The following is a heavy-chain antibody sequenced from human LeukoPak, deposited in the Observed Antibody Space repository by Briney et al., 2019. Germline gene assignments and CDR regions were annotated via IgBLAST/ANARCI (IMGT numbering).Heavy chain of an antibody. D-gene: IGHD4-17*01. J-gene: IGHJ5*02. CDR3: AKVGSLRTDWFDP. CDR1: GFTFSSYS. V-gene: IGHV3-23*01. Sequence: GGSLRLSCAASGFTFSSYSMNWVRQAPGKRLEWVSAISGSGGSTYYADSVKGRFTISRDNSKNTLYLQMNSLRAEDTAVYYCAKVGSLRTDWFDPWGQGTLVTVSS. CDR2: ISGSGGST.